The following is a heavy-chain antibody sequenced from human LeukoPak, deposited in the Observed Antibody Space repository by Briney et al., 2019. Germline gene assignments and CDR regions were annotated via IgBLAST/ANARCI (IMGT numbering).Heavy chain of an antibody. D-gene: IGHD3-22*01. V-gene: IGHV4-39*01. CDR3: AKIKYYYDRGGYFFDF. CDR2: IYYSGST. Sequence: SETLSLTCTVSGGSISGSSYYWGWIRQPPGKGLEWIGSIYYSGSTYYNPSLKSRVTISVDTSKNQFSLKLNSVTATDTAVYYCAKIKYYYDRGGYFFDFWGQGTLVTVSS. CDR1: GGSISGSSYY. J-gene: IGHJ4*02.